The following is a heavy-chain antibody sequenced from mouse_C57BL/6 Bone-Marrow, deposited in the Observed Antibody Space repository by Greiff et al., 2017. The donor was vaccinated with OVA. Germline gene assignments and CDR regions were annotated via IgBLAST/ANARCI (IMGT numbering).Heavy chain of an antibody. J-gene: IGHJ4*01. CDR2: ISDGGSYT. V-gene: IGHV5-4*01. CDR1: GFTFSSYA. CDR3: ARDRGNPYAMDY. Sequence: EVQLQESGGGLVKPGGSLKLSCAASGFTFSSYAMSWVRQTPEKRLEWVATISDGGSYTYYPDNVKGRFTISRDNAKNNLYLQMSHLKSEDTAMYYCARDRGNPYAMDYWGQGTSVTVSS. D-gene: IGHD2-1*01.